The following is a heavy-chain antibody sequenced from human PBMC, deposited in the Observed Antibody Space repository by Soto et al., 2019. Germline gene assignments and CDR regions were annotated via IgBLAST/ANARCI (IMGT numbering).Heavy chain of an antibody. CDR3: VRIRYQLPSSVLWLDP. D-gene: IGHD2-8*01. CDR2: LNHVGGT. J-gene: IGHJ5*02. V-gene: IGHV4-34*01. CDR1: GGFLSESY. Sequence: LSLTCAVYGGFLSESYWTWIRQPPGKGLEWIGELNHVGGTNYNPSLKSRVTMSVDTSQNQFSLRLISVTAADTAMYFCVRIRYQLPSSVLWLDPWGQGXPVTSPQ.